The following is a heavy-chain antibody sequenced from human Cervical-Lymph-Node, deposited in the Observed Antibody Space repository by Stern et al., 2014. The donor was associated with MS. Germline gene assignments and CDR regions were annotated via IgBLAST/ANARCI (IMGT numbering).Heavy chain of an antibody. V-gene: IGHV1-69*01. J-gene: IGHJ6*02. CDR1: GGTLSNYG. D-gene: IGHD4-17*01. CDR2: IIPMFGTA. CDR3: ARDGDSSMLGLDV. Sequence: QVQLVESGAEVKKPGSSVKVSCKASGGTLSNYGISWVRQSPGQGLEWMGGIIPMFGTANYAKKCQGRVTLTADDSTNTAYMELSSLTSEDTAVYYCARDGDSSMLGLDVWGQGTTVTVSS.